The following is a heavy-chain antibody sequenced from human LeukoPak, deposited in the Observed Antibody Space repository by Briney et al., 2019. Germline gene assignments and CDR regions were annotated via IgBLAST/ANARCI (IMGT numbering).Heavy chain of an antibody. J-gene: IGHJ4*02. Sequence: PGRSLRLSCAASGLTFSSYGMHWVRQAPGKGLEWVAVISYDGSNKYYADSVKGRFTISRDNSKNTLYLQMNSLRAEDTAVYYCAKDACSSTSCYDPLRYFDYWGQGTLVTVSS. CDR3: AKDACSSTSCYDPLRYFDY. CDR1: GLTFSSYG. D-gene: IGHD2-2*01. CDR2: ISYDGSNK. V-gene: IGHV3-30*18.